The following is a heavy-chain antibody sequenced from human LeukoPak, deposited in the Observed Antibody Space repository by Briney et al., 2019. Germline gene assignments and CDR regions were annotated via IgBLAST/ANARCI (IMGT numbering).Heavy chain of an antibody. CDR3: AERGNSGYYSPFDY. V-gene: IGHV3-30*18. Sequence: GGSLRLSCAASGFTFSSYGMHWVRQAPGKGLEWVAVISYDGSNKYYADSVKGRFTISRDNSKNTLYLQMNSLRAEDTAVYYCAERGNSGYYSPFDYWGQGTLVTVSS. CDR1: GFTFSSYG. J-gene: IGHJ4*02. CDR2: ISYDGSNK. D-gene: IGHD3-22*01.